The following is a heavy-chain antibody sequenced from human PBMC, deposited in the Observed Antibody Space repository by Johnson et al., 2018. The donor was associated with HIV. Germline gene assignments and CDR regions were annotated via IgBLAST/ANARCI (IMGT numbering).Heavy chain of an antibody. CDR1: GFTVCSNY. CDR2: VYSGGTT. D-gene: IGHD1-26*01. V-gene: IGHV3-66*02. Sequence: VQLVESGGGLVQPGGSLRLSWAASGFTVCSNYMSWVRQAPGKGLESVSVVYSGGTTHYADSVKGRSTISRDNSKNTLYLQMHSLRAEDTAVYYCASVRAGRENAFDIWGQVTMVTVSS. J-gene: IGHJ3*02. CDR3: ASVRAGRENAFDI.